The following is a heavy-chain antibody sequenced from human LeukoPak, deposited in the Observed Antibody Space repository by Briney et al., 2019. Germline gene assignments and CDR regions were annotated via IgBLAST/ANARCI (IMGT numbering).Heavy chain of an antibody. CDR3: GRGASWQGNVCEI. J-gene: IGHJ3*02. D-gene: IGHD3-10*01. V-gene: IGHV3-74*01. CDR2: IYSDGSNT. CDR1: GFTFSNYW. Sequence: GGSLRLSCAASGFTFSNYWMHWVRQAPGKGLERVSRIYSDGSNTVYAEPVKGRFTISRDNAKNTLFLQMNSLRAEDTAVYYCGRGASWQGNVCEIWGQGTMVTVSS.